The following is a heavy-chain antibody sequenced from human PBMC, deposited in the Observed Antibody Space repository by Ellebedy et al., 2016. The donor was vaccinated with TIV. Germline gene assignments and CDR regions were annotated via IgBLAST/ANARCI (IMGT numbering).Heavy chain of an antibody. V-gene: IGHV3-7*01. CDR3: GRDFRGGDY. Sequence: GESLKISCAASGFTFSSFWMYWVRQAPGKGLEWVASIKKDGTDKYYVDSVEGRFTISRDNANNSLFLQKNSLRADDTAVYFCGRDFRGGDYWGQGAQVTVSS. CDR2: IKKDGTDK. D-gene: IGHD3-10*01. CDR1: GFTFSSFW. J-gene: IGHJ4*02.